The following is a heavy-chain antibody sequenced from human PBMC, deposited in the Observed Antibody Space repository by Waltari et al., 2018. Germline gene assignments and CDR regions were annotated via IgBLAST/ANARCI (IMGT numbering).Heavy chain of an antibody. V-gene: IGHV4-59*11. CDR2: IYYSGST. CDR1: GGSISSHY. CDR3: AAIKRGDIDY. J-gene: IGHJ4*02. Sequence: QVQLQESGPGLVKPSETLSLTCTVSGGSISSHYWSWIRQPPGKGLEWIGYIYYSGSTNYSPALKSRVTISVDTSKNQFSLKLSSVTAADTAVYYCAAIKRGDIDYWGQGTLVTVSS. D-gene: IGHD3-16*01.